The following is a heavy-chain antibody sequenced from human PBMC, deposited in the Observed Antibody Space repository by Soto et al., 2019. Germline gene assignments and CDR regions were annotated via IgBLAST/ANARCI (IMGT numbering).Heavy chain of an antibody. CDR2: ISSSSSYI. J-gene: IGHJ5*02. CDR1: GFTFSSYS. Sequence: EVQLVESGGGLVKPGGSLRLSCAASGFTFSSYSMNWVRQAPGKGLEWVSSISSSSSYIYYADSVKGRFTISRDNAKNSLYLQINSLRAEDTAVYYCARGPDIVVVPAGINWFDPWGQGTLVTVSS. CDR3: ARGPDIVVVPAGINWFDP. V-gene: IGHV3-21*01. D-gene: IGHD2-2*01.